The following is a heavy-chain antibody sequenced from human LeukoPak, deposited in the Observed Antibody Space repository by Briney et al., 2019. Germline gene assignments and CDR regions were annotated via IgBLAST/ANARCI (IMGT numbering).Heavy chain of an antibody. D-gene: IGHD4-23*01. CDR2: INPNSGGT. CDR3: ARDYGKTVVTPDY. CDR1: GYTFTGYY. J-gene: IGHJ4*02. V-gene: IGHV1-2*02. Sequence: ASVKVSCKASGYTFTGYYMHWVRQAPGQGLEWMGWINPNSGGTNYAQKFQGRVTMTRDTSISTAYMELSRLGSDDTAVYYCARDYGKTVVTPDYWGQGTLVTVSS.